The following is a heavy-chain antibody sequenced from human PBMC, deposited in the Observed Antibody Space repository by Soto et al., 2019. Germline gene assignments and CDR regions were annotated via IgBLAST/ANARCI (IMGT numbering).Heavy chain of an antibody. D-gene: IGHD2-2*01. CDR3: AREGFYCISTSCYASGFDY. J-gene: IGHJ4*02. CDR2: ISYDGSNK. CDR1: GFTFSSYA. V-gene: IGHV3-30-3*01. Sequence: QVQLVESGGGVVQPGRSLRLSCAASGFTFSSYAMHWVRQAPGKGLEWVAVISYDGSNKYYADSVKGRFTISRDNSKNTLYLQMNSLRAEDTAVYYCAREGFYCISTSCYASGFDYWGQGTLVTVSS.